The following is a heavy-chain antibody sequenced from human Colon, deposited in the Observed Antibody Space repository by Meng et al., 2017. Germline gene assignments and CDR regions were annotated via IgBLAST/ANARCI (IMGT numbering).Heavy chain of an antibody. D-gene: IGHD5-18*01. CDR2: IDSSGTT. V-gene: IGHV4-39*01. Sequence: QLQLQESGPGLVKPSETLSLTCTVPGGSIGSNSYHWGWIRQPPGKGLEWVGTIDSSGTTYSNSSLKSRVTISLDTSRNQFSLKLTSVTAADTAVYYCSRRINTAGGWFDSWGQGTLVTVSS. CDR3: SRRINTAGGWFDS. CDR1: GGSIGSNSYH. J-gene: IGHJ5*01.